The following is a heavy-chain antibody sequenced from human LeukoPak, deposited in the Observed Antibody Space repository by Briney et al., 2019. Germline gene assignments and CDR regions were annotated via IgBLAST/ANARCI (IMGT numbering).Heavy chain of an antibody. D-gene: IGHD2-15*01. J-gene: IGHJ4*02. Sequence: GGSLRLSCAASGFTFNIYSMNWVRQAPGKGLEWVSYISSSTTIRYYADSVKGRFTISRDNAKNSLYLQMNSLRAEDTAIYYRARGAIPSALVYWGQGTLVTVSS. CDR2: ISSSTTIR. CDR1: GFTFNIYS. V-gene: IGHV3-48*01. CDR3: ARGAIPSALVY.